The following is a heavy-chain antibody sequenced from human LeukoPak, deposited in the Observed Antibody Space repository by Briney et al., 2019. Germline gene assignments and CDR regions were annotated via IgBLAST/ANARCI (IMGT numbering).Heavy chain of an antibody. CDR3: AREDYYYDSSGYYYVVLYY. J-gene: IGHJ4*02. V-gene: IGHV3-21*01. CDR2: ISSSSSYI. D-gene: IGHD3-22*01. Sequence: GSLRLSCAASGFTFSSYSMNWVRQAPGKGLEWVSSISSSSSYIYYADSVKGRFTISRDNAKNSLYLQMNSLRAEDTAVYYCAREDYYYDSSGYYYVVLYYWGQGTLVTVSS. CDR1: GFTFSSYS.